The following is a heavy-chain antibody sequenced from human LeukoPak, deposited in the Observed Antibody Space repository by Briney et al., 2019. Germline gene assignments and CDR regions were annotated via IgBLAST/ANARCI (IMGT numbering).Heavy chain of an antibody. CDR1: GGSISSGSYY. CDR3: ARVRRHYDFWSGHDY. J-gene: IGHJ4*02. D-gene: IGHD3-3*01. CDR2: IYTSGST. V-gene: IGHV4-61*02. Sequence: SETLSLTCTVSGGSISSGSYYWSWIRHPAGEGLEWIGRIYTSGSTNYNPPLKSRVTISVDTSKNQFSLKLSSVTAADTAGYYCARVRRHYDFWSGHDYWGEGTLVTVSS.